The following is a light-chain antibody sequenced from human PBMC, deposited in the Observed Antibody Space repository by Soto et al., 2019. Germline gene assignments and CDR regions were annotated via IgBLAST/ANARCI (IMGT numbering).Light chain of an antibody. V-gene: IGKV3-15*01. Sequence: ETVMTQSPATLSVSPGERATLSCRASQSVSSNLAWLQQKPGQAPRLLIYGASTRATAFPARFSGSGSGTEFTLTISSLQSGDFAVYYCQQYNNWPYTFGQGTKLEIK. J-gene: IGKJ2*01. CDR3: QQYNNWPYT. CDR1: QSVSSN. CDR2: GAS.